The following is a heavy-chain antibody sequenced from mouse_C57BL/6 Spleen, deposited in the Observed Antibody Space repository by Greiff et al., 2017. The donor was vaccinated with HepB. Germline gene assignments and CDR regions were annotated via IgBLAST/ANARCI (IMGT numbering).Heavy chain of an antibody. J-gene: IGHJ3*01. V-gene: IGHV1-50*01. CDR1: GYTFTSYW. D-gene: IGHD1-1*01. CDR3: ARRYPAWFAY. CDR2: IDPSDSYT. Sequence: VQLQQPGAELVKPGASVKLSCKASGYTFTSYWMQWVKQRPGQGLEWIGEIDPSDSYTNYNQKFKSKATLTVDTSSSTAYMQLSSLTSEDSAVYYCARRYPAWFAYWGQGTLVTVSA.